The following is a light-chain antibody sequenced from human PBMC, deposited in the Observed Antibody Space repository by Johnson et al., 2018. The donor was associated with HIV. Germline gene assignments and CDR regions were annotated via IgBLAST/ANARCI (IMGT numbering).Light chain of an antibody. J-gene: IGLJ1*01. V-gene: IGLV1-51*01. CDR1: SSNIGNNY. CDR3: GTWDSSLIAHV. Sequence: QSVLTQPPSVSAAPGQKVTISCSGSSSNIGNNYVSWYQQLPGTAPKLLIYDNNKRPSGIPDRFSGSKSGTSATLGITGLLTGDEADYYCGTWDSSLIAHVFGTGPKVTVL. CDR2: DNN.